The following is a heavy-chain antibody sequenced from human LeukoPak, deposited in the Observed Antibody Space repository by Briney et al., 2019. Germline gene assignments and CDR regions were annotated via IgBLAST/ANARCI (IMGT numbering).Heavy chain of an antibody. CDR1: VGSISRYY. J-gene: IGHJ4*02. D-gene: IGHD2-2*01. V-gene: IGHV4-4*07. Sequence: SGTLSLTRTVSVGSISRYYWSSIRQPAGKGLEWIGRIYTSGSTNYNPSLKSRVTMSLDTSKNQFSLKLSSVTGADTAVYYCARGSYQGDYWGQGTLVTVSS. CDR3: ARGSYQGDY. CDR2: IYTSGST.